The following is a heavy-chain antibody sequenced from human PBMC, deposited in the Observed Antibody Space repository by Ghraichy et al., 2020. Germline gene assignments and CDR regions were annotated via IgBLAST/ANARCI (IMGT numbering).Heavy chain of an antibody. D-gene: IGHD6-6*01. CDR3: ASEYSSSSRGDY. CDR1: GGSFSGYY. V-gene: IGHV4-34*01. J-gene: IGHJ4*02. CDR2: INHSGST. Sequence: SETLSLTCAVYGGSFSGYYWSWIRQPPGKGLEWIGEINHSGSTNYNPSLKSRVTISVDTSKNQFSLKLSSVTAADTAVYYCASEYSSSSRGDYWGQGTLVTVSS.